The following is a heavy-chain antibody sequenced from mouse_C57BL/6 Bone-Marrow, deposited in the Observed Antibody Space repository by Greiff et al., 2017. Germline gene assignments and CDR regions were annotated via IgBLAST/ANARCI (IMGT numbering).Heavy chain of an antibody. CDR3: ASPVGTSYYFDY. V-gene: IGHV1-69*01. CDR2: IDPSDSYT. J-gene: IGHJ2*01. CDR1: GYTFTSYW. Sequence: QVQLQQPGAELVMPGASVKLSCKASGYTFTSYWMHWVKQRPGQGLEWIGEIDPSDSYTNYNQKFKGKATLTVDKSYSTAYMQLSSLTSEDSAVYYCASPVGTSYYFDYWGQGTTLTVSS. D-gene: IGHD4-1*01.